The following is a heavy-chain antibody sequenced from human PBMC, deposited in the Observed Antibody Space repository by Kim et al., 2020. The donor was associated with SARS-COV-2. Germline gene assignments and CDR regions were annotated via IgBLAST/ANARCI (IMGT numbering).Heavy chain of an antibody. D-gene: IGHD3-9*01. CDR3: ARVALGRYFDWLLSYFDY. CDR1: GYTFTSYG. Sequence: ASVKVSCKTSGYTFTSYGISWVRQAPGQGLEWMGWISAYNGNTNYAQKLQGRVTMTTDTSTSTAYMELRSLRSDDTAVYYCARVALGRYFDWLLSYFDYWGQGTLVTVSS. V-gene: IGHV1-18*01. J-gene: IGHJ4*02. CDR2: ISAYNGNT.